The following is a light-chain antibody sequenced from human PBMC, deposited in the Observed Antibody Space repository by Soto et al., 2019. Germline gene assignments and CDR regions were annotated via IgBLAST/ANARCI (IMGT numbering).Light chain of an antibody. CDR3: QHYNGWPLT. J-gene: IGKJ4*02. V-gene: IGKV3-15*01. CDR2: ATS. Sequence: EIVMTQSPATLSVSPGERSSLSCRASQSVSSNLAWYQQKPGQAPRLLIYATSTRATGIPARFSGSGSGTEFTLTISSLQSEDFAVYYCQHYNGWPLTFGGGTKVDIK. CDR1: QSVSSN.